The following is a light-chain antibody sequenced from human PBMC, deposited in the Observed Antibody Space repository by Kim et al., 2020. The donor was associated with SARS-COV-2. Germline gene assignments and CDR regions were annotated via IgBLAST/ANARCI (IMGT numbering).Light chain of an antibody. V-gene: IGKV1-39*01. CDR2: AAS. J-gene: IGKJ1*01. CDR1: QSISKY. CDR3: QQSYSTPRT. Sequence: DIQMTQSPSSLSASVGDRVTITCRASQSISKYSNWYQQKPGKAPTLLIYAASNLQSGVPSRFSGSGSGTDFTLTISSLQPEYFATYYCQQSYSTPRTFGQGTKVDIK.